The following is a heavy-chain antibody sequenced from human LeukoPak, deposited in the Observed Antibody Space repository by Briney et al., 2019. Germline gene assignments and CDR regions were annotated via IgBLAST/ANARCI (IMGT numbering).Heavy chain of an antibody. CDR1: GYTFTDYY. Sequence: ASVKVSCKASGYTFTDYYFHWVRQAPGQGPEWMGWINPNSGGTNYAQRFQGRVTMTRDTSISTAYMELSRLRSDDTAVYYCARGSYYDTSGYGPSDWGQGTQVTVSS. CDR2: INPNSGGT. D-gene: IGHD3-22*01. V-gene: IGHV1-2*02. J-gene: IGHJ4*02. CDR3: ARGSYYDTSGYGPSD.